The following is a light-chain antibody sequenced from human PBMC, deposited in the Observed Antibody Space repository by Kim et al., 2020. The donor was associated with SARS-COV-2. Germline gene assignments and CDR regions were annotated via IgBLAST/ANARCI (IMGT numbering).Light chain of an antibody. CDR1: QSISSW. CDR2: KAS. Sequence: DIQMTQSPSTLSASVGDRVTITCRASQSISSWLAWYQQKPGKVPKLLIYKASSLESGVPSRFSGSGSGTEFSLTISSLQSDDFATYYCQQYNRYWTFGQGTKVDIK. V-gene: IGKV1-5*03. CDR3: QQYNRYWT. J-gene: IGKJ1*01.